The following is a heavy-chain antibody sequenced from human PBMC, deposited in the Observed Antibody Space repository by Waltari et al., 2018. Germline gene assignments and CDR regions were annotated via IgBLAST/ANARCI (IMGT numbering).Heavy chain of an antibody. J-gene: IGHJ4*02. V-gene: IGHV1-8*02. D-gene: IGHD2-21*01. Sequence: QVQLVQSGAEVKKPGASVKVSCKASGYTFTSYDINWVRQATGHGLEWMGWMNPNRGNTGDAQKFQGRGTMTRNTSISTAYMELSSLRSEDTAVYYCARVFLVAPDYWGQGTLVTVSS. CDR1: GYTFTSYD. CDR2: MNPNRGNT. CDR3: ARVFLVAPDY.